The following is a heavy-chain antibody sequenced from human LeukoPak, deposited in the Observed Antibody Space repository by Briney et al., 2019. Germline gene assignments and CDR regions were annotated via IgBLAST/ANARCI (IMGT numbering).Heavy chain of an antibody. Sequence: GGSLRLSCTASGFTFSTYWMTWVRQAPGKGLEWVANINQDGSEKNYVDSVKGRFTISRDNAKNSLYLQMNSLRAEDTAVYYCARENFQYWAQGTLVTVSS. CDR3: ARENFQY. CDR2: INQDGSEK. V-gene: IGHV3-7*04. CDR1: GFTFSTYW. J-gene: IGHJ4*02.